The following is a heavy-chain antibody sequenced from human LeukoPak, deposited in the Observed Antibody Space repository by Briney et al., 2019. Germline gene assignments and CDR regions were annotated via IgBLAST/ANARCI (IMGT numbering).Heavy chain of an antibody. V-gene: IGHV4-4*07. CDR1: GDSISNFY. J-gene: IGHJ4*02. Sequence: SETLSLTCTVSGDSISNFYWSWIRQPAGKGLEWIGRIYTSGSTNYDPSLKSRVTMSVDTSKNQFSLKLSSVTAADTAVYYCARDVVAAPGTWDYWGQGTLVTVSS. CDR2: IYTSGST. D-gene: IGHD6-13*01. CDR3: ARDVVAAPGTWDY.